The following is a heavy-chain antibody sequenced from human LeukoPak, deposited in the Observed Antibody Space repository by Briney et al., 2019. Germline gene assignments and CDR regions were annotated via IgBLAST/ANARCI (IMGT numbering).Heavy chain of an antibody. CDR1: GYIFTGYW. V-gene: IGHV5-51*01. CDR2: IYPGDSDT. Sequence: GEPLKISCKGSGYIFTGYWIGWVRQMPGKGLEWMGIIYPGDSDTRYSPSFQGQVTISADKSISTAYLQWSSLKASDTAMYYCARLKGYYDSSGSLFDYWGQGTLVTVSS. CDR3: ARLKGYYDSSGSLFDY. D-gene: IGHD3-22*01. J-gene: IGHJ4*02.